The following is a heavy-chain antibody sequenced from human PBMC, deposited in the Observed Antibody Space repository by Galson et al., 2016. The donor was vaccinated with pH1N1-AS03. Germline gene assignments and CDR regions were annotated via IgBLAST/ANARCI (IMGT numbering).Heavy chain of an antibody. D-gene: IGHD2/OR15-2a*01. CDR1: GYIFTGFY. J-gene: IGHJ6*02. V-gene: IGHV1-2*04. Sequence: SVNVSCKASGYIFTGFYVHWARQAPVQGLEWMGWLNPNNGVTNYAQKFHAWVPQPGDTSILTAYLALYVLKSDDTAVYYCVRDPLGPCSSAYCATTSYFCMVVWGQGTTVIVSS. CDR2: LNPNNGVT. CDR3: VRDPLGPCSSAYCATTSYFCMVV.